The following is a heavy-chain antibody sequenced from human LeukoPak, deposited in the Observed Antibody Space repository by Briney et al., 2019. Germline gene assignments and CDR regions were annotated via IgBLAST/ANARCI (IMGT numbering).Heavy chain of an antibody. D-gene: IGHD3-22*01. Sequence: QPGGSLRLSCAASGLTFSSYWMHWVRQAPGKGLVWVSSINSDGSSTRYADSVKGRFTISRDNAKNTLYLQMNSLRAEDTAVYYCARVGDYYDTSGYYYSHDNWGQGTLVTVSS. CDR2: INSDGSST. CDR3: ARVGDYYDTSGYYYSHDN. J-gene: IGHJ4*02. V-gene: IGHV3-74*01. CDR1: GLTFSSYW.